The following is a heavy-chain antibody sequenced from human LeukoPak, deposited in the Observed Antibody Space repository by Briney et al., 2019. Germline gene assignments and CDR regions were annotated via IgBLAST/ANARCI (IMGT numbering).Heavy chain of an antibody. V-gene: IGHV3-23*01. Sequence: GGSLRLSCAASGFTFSSYAMSWVRQAPGKGVEWVSAISGSGGSTYYADSVNGRFTISRHNSKNTLYLQMNSLRAEDTAVYYCARDYGDYGFDYWGQGTLVTVSS. CDR2: ISGSGGST. J-gene: IGHJ4*02. CDR3: ARDYGDYGFDY. CDR1: GFTFSSYA. D-gene: IGHD4-17*01.